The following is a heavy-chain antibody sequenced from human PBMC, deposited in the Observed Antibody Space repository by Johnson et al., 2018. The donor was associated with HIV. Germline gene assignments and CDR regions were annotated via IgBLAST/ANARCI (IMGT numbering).Heavy chain of an antibody. CDR2: INWNGGRI. V-gene: IGHV3-NL1*01. Sequence: QVQLVESGGGVVQPGRSLRLSCAASGFTFSSYAMHWVRQAPGKGLEWVSGINWNGGRIGYADSVKGRFTISRDNSKNTLYLQMNSLRAEDTAVYYCARVYSSSSTHAFDIWGQGTMVTVSS. D-gene: IGHD6-6*01. J-gene: IGHJ3*02. CDR3: ARVYSSSSTHAFDI. CDR1: GFTFSSYA.